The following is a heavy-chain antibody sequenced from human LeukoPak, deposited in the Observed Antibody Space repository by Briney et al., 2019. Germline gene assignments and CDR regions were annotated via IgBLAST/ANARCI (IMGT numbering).Heavy chain of an antibody. Sequence: GESLKISCKGSGYSFTSYWIGWVRQMPGKGLEWMGIIYPGDSDTRYSPSFQGQVTISADKSISTAYLQWSSLKASDTAMYYCARLGYYYGSGTYGMDVWGQGTTVTVSS. CDR3: ARLGYYYGSGTYGMDV. J-gene: IGHJ6*02. V-gene: IGHV5-51*01. CDR1: GYSFTSYW. CDR2: IYPGDSDT. D-gene: IGHD3-10*01.